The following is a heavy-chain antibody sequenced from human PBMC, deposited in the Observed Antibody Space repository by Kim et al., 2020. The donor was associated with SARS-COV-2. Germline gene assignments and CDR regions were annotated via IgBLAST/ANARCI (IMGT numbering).Heavy chain of an antibody. Sequence: GGSLRLSCAASGFTFSNYGMHWVRQAPGKGLEWVAVISYDGSNKYYADSVKGRFTISRDNSKNTLYLQMNSLRAEDTAVYYCAKDWSRGDTLSFLDYWG. CDR2: ISYDGSNK. D-gene: IGHD3-10*01. V-gene: IGHV3-30*18. CDR3: AKDWSRGDTLSFLDY. J-gene: IGHJ4*01. CDR1: GFTFSNYG.